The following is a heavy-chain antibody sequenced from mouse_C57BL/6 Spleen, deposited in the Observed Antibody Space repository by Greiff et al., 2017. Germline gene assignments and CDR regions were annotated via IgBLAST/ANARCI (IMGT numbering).Heavy chain of an antibody. D-gene: IGHD1-1*01. V-gene: IGHV1-64*01. Sequence: VQLQQPGAELVKPGASVKLSCTASGYTFTSYWMHWVKQRPGPGLEWIGMLHPNSGSTNYNEKFKSKATLTVDKSSSTAYMPLSILNSEDSAVYYCARSCYYYGSSYWYYDVWGTVTTVTVSS. CDR3: ARSCYYYGSSYWYYDV. J-gene: IGHJ1*03. CDR1: GYTFTSYW. CDR2: LHPNSGST.